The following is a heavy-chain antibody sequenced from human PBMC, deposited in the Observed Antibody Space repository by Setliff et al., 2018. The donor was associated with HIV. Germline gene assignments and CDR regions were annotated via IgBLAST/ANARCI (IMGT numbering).Heavy chain of an antibody. J-gene: IGHJ4*02. CDR2: FFHSGKF. Sequence: SETLSLTCTVSGFSITSGYYGGWIRQPPGQGFAWIGTFFHSGKFYYSPSLKSRVTISVDTSQNQFSLKLSSVTAADTAVYYCARRPSPYYYYDSSGYSGGNVDYWGRGTLVTVLL. CDR3: ARRPSPYYYYDSSGYSGGNVDY. D-gene: IGHD3-22*01. V-gene: IGHV4-38-2*02. CDR1: GFSITSGYY.